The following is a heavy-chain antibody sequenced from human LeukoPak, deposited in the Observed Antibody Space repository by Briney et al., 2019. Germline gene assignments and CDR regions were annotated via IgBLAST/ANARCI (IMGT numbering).Heavy chain of an antibody. CDR1: GGSISSGSYY. CDR2: IYTSGST. CDR3: ARGDYDSSGYYSDAFDI. D-gene: IGHD3-22*01. J-gene: IGHJ3*02. Sequence: SQTLSLTCTVSGGSISSGSYYWSWIRQPAGKGLEWIGRIYTSGSTNYNPSLKSRVIISVDTSKNQFSLKLSSVTAADTAVYYCARGDYDSSGYYSDAFDIWGQGTMVTVSS. V-gene: IGHV4-61*02.